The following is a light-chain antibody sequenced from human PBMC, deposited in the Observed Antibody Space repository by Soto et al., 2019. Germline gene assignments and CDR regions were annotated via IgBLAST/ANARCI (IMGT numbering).Light chain of an antibody. CDR2: GAS. J-gene: IGKJ1*01. CDR1: QSVRSSY. Sequence: EIVLTQSPGTLSLSPGERATLSCRASQSVRSSYLAWYQQKPGQAPRLLIYGASSRASGLPDRFSGRGSGADFTLTISRLEPEDSAVYYCQQYDTSSWTFGQGTKVEIK. V-gene: IGKV3-20*01. CDR3: QQYDTSSWT.